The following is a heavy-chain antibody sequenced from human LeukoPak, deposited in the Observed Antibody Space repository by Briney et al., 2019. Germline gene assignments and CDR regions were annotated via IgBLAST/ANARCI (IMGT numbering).Heavy chain of an antibody. CDR3: ARGHYYDSSGLDY. Sequence: GGSLRLSCAASGFTVSSNYMSWVRQAPGKGLEWVAVISYDGSNKYYADSVKGRFTISRDNSKNTLYLQMNSLRAEDTAVYYCARGHYYDSSGLDYWGQGTLVTVSS. J-gene: IGHJ4*02. CDR2: ISYDGSNK. D-gene: IGHD3-22*01. V-gene: IGHV3-30*03. CDR1: GFTVSSNY.